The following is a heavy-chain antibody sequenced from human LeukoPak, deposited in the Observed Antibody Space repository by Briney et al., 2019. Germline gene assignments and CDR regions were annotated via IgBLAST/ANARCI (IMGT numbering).Heavy chain of an antibody. V-gene: IGHV1-2*06. D-gene: IGHD2-21*02. CDR1: GYIFTDYY. J-gene: IGHJ4*02. CDR3: ARAPAYCGGDCYFY. Sequence: ASVKVSWKASGYIFTDYYMHWVRQAPGQGLEWMGRINPNNGGTYYSQKCQGRVTMTRDTSITTAYMELSRLRSDDTAVYYCARAPAYCGGDCYFYWGQGTLVTVSS. CDR2: INPNNGGT.